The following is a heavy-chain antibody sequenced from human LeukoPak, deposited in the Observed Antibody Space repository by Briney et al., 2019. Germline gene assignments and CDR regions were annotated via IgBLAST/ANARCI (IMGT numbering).Heavy chain of an antibody. CDR3: ARGTCSSTSCSMDV. J-gene: IGHJ6*03. D-gene: IGHD2-2*01. CDR1: GFTFSSYS. V-gene: IGHV3-48*01. CDR2: ISSSSSSI. Sequence: PGGSLRLSCAASGFTFSSYSMNWVRQAPGEGLEWVSYISSSSSSIYYADSVEGRFTISRDNDKNSLYLQMNSLRAEDTAVYYCARGTCSSTSCSMDVWGKGTTVIVSS.